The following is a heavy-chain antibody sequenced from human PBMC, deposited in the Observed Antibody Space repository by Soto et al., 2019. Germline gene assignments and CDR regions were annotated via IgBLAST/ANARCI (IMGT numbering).Heavy chain of an antibody. J-gene: IGHJ4*02. V-gene: IGHV4-34*01. Sequence: SETLSLTCAVYGGSFSGSYWTWMRQPPGTGLEWIGEINHSGSTNYNPSLKSRLTISVDTSKNQFSLNLTSVTAADTAVYYCARDKNTGLFDYWGQGTLVTVSS. D-gene: IGHD2-8*02. CDR2: INHSGST. CDR1: GGSFSGSY. CDR3: ARDKNTGLFDY.